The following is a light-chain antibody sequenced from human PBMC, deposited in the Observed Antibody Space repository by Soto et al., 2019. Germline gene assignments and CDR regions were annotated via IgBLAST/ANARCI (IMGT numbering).Light chain of an antibody. CDR1: SSDVGTYNY. CDR2: EVS. V-gene: IGLV2-14*01. J-gene: IGLJ1*01. CDR3: TSYTRDTALV. Sequence: QSVLTQPASVCGSPGQSITISCTGTSSDVGTYNYVSWYQHHPGKAPKLIIYEVSNRPSGVSNRFSGSKSGSTASLTISALQAEDEADYHCTSYTRDTALVFGTGTKVTGL.